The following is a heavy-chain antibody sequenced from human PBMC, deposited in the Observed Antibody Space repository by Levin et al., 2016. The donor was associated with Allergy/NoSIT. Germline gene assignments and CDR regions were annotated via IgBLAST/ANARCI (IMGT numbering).Heavy chain of an antibody. D-gene: IGHD1-26*01. CDR2: IYHSGST. V-gene: IGHV4-38-2*02. Sequence: WIRQPPGKGLEWIGSIYHSGSTYYNPSLKSRVTISVDTSKNQFSLKLSSVTAADTAVYYCARGEEGSYSTPWIYWGQGTLVTVSS. J-gene: IGHJ4*02. CDR3: ARGEEGSYSTPWIY.